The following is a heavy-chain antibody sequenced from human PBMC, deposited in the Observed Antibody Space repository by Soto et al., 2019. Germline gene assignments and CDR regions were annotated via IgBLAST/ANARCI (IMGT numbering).Heavy chain of an antibody. J-gene: IGHJ3*02. Sequence: QVQLVQSGAEVKKPGASVKVSCKASGYTFINYAMHWVRQAPGQNLEWMGWINGGNGNTKYSEKIQGRVTITRDTSTSTADMELSSLRAEYTAVYYCASGMVDDFQILGEGTMVAVS. V-gene: IGHV1-3*01. CDR3: ASGMVDDFQI. D-gene: IGHD2-8*01. CDR1: GYTFINYA. CDR2: INGGNGNT.